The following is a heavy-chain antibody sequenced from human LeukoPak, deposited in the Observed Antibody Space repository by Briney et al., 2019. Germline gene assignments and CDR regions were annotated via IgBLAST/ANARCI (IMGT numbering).Heavy chain of an antibody. CDR3: AGTSITIFGDSFAH. V-gene: IGHV4-39*07. CDR1: VGSISISSYY. CDR2: IYYSAST. J-gene: IGHJ5*02. D-gene: IGHD3-3*01. Sequence: PSQTLSLTCTVSVGSISISSYYCGWIRQPPGKGLEWSGSIYYSASTYNNPSLKNRVTISIDTSKNQFSLKPRSVNAADTAVYYCAGTSITIFGDSFAHWGQGTLVTVSS.